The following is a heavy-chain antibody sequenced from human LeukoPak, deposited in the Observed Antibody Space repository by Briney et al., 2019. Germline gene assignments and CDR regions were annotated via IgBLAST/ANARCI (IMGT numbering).Heavy chain of an antibody. V-gene: IGHV1-8*01. CDR2: RNPNSVNT. Sequence: ASVKVSCKASGYTFTSYDINWVRQATGQGLEWRGWRNPNSVNTRYAQQFQGRATMTRNTSISTAYMELSSLRSEDTAVYYCARAPQITSLDAFDIWGQGTMVTVSS. CDR1: GYTFTSYD. J-gene: IGHJ3*02. CDR3: ARAPQITSLDAFDI. D-gene: IGHD2-2*01.